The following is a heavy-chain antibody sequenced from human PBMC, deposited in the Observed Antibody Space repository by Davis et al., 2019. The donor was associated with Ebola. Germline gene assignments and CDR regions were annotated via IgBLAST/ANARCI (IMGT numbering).Heavy chain of an antibody. V-gene: IGHV3-49*04. D-gene: IGHD2-21*02. CDR2: IRSKAYGGTT. CDR1: GFTFGDYA. CDR3: TRRVVVTAPKAQQMNWFDP. Sequence: PGGSLRLSCTASGFTFGDYAMSWVRQAPGKGLEWVGFIRSKAYGGTTEYAASVKGRFTISRDDSKSIAYLQMNSLKTEDTAVYYCTRRVVVTAPKAQQMNWFDPWGQGTLVTVSS. J-gene: IGHJ5*02.